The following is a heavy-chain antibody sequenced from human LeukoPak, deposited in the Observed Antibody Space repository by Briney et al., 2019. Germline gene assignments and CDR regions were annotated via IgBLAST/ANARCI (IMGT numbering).Heavy chain of an antibody. V-gene: IGHV4-59*11. J-gene: IGHJ4*02. Sequence: PSETLSLTCTVSGGSISSHYWSWIRQPPGKGLEWIGYIYYSGSTNYNPSLKSRVTISVDTSKNQFSLKLGSVTAADTAVYYCASVRDIAAPYFDYWGQGTLVTVSS. CDR1: GGSISSHY. D-gene: IGHD6-13*01. CDR3: ASVRDIAAPYFDY. CDR2: IYYSGST.